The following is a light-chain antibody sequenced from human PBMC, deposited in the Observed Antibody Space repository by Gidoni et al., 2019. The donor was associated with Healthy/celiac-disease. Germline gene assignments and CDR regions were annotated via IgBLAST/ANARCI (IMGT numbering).Light chain of an antibody. J-gene: IGLJ2*01. CDR2: KDS. V-gene: IGLV3-16*01. Sequence: SYELTQPPSVSVSLGQMARITCSGEALPKKYAYWYQQKPGQFPVLVIYKDSERPSGTPERFSGSSSGTIVTLTISGVQAEDEADYYCLSADSSGTYVFGGGTKLTVL. CDR1: ALPKKY. CDR3: LSADSSGTYV.